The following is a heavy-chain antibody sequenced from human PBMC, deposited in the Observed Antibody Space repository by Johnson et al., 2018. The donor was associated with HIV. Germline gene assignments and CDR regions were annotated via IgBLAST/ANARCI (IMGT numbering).Heavy chain of an antibody. CDR3: AGEVFTNGFDV. Sequence: VQLVESGGGLVQPGGSLRASCAASGFGFSRYVMHWVRQAPGKGLEWIGRIKGKIDGGTTDYDVPVKGRFTISRDTSKNKLFLQMKFITVEDTAMYYCAGEVFTNGFDVWGQGTMLTVSS. CDR2: IKGKIDGGTT. D-gene: IGHD3-16*01. J-gene: IGHJ3*01. CDR1: GFGFSRYV. V-gene: IGHV3-15*01.